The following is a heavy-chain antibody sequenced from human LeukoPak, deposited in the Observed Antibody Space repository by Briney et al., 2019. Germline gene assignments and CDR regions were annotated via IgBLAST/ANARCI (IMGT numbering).Heavy chain of an antibody. CDR3: ARAMYYDILTGLNHYYYYYYMDV. Sequence: GASVKVSCKASGYIFTGYYMHWVRQAPGQGLEWMGWINPNSGDTNYAQKFQGRVTMTRDTSISTAYMELSRLRSDDTAVYYCARAMYYDILTGLNHYYYYYYMDVWGKGTTVTVSS. D-gene: IGHD3-9*01. CDR1: GYIFTGYY. J-gene: IGHJ6*03. CDR2: INPNSGDT. V-gene: IGHV1-2*02.